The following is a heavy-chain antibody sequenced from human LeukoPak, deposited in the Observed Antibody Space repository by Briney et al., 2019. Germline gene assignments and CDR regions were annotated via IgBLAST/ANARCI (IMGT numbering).Heavy chain of an antibody. CDR1: GFAFSNFA. V-gene: IGHV3-23*01. CDR2: ITGYGAT. Sequence: GGSLRLSCAASGFAFSNFAMMWVRQAPGTGLQWVSTITGYGATFYADSVRGRFTIFRDTSMNTLFLQMNSLGAEYTAVYYCAKGAAAGKVDWFDPWGQGTLVTVSS. D-gene: IGHD6-13*01. CDR3: AKGAAAGKVDWFDP. J-gene: IGHJ5*02.